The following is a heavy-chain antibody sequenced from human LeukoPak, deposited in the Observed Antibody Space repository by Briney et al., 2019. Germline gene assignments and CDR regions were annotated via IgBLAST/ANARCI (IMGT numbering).Heavy chain of an antibody. CDR3: ATERGDSPDY. J-gene: IGHJ4*02. CDR1: GPTFSSYA. Sequence: GGSLRLSCAASGPTFSSYAMSWVRQGPGKGLEWVSGISGSGTNTYYADSVKGRFTISRDNSKNTLYLQMNNLRAEDTAVYYCATERGDSPDYWGQGTLVTVSS. V-gene: IGHV3-23*01. CDR2: ISGSGTNT. D-gene: IGHD2-21*01.